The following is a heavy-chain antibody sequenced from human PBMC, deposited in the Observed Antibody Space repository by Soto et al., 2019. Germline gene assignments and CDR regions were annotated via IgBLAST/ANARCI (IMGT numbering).Heavy chain of an antibody. CDR2: INPSGGST. V-gene: IGHV1-46*03. J-gene: IGHJ4*02. CDR3: ARDLITFGGVIVNYFDD. CDR1: GYTFTSYY. Sequence: ASVKVSCKASGYTFTSYYMHWVRQAPGQGLEWMGIINPSGGSTSYAQKFQGRVTMTRDTSTSTVYMELSSLRSEDTAVYYCARDLITFGGVIVNYFDDWGQGTLVTVSS. D-gene: IGHD3-16*02.